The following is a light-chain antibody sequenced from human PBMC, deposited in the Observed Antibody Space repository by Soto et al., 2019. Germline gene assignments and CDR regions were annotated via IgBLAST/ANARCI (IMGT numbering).Light chain of an antibody. Sequence: QAVVTQPPSASGTPGQRVTISCSGSASNIGSNPVNWYQHLPGTAPKLLIYSSSHRPSGVPDRFSGSKSDTSASLAISGLQSGDEADYYCAAWDVSLNVVVFGGGTKLTVL. V-gene: IGLV1-44*01. CDR2: SSS. J-gene: IGLJ2*01. CDR3: AAWDVSLNVVV. CDR1: ASNIGSNP.